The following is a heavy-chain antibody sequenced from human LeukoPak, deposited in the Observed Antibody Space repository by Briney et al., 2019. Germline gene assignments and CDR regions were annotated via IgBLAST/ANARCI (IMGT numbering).Heavy chain of an antibody. J-gene: IGHJ6*03. Sequence: SETLSLTCAVSAGSISSSSYSWGWIRQPPGKGLEWIREIYHSGSTNYNPSLKSRDTISVDKSKNQFSLKLSSVTAADTAVYYCARASDYDYGYYKHYYYYYMDVWGKGTAVTVSS. D-gene: IGHD4-17*01. CDR2: IYHSGST. V-gene: IGHV4-39*07. CDR1: AGSISSSSYS. CDR3: ARASDYDYGYYKHYYYYYMDV.